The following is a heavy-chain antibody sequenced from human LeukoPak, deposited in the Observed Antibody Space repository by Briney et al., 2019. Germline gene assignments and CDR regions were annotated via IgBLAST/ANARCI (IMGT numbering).Heavy chain of an antibody. CDR3: ARQLSGGDGYNYMRRGFDY. CDR1: GGSFSSYY. CDR2: IYYSGST. J-gene: IGHJ4*02. Sequence: SETLSLTCAVYGGSFSSYYWGWIRQPPGKGLEWIGSIYYSGSTYYNPSLKSRVTISVDTSKNQFSLKLSSVTAADTAVYYCARQLSGGDGYNYMRRGFDYWGQGTLVTVSS. D-gene: IGHD5-24*01. V-gene: IGHV4-39*01.